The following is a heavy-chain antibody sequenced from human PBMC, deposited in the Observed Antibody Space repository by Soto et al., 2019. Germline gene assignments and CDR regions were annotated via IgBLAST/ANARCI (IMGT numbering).Heavy chain of an antibody. J-gene: IGHJ4*02. CDR2: IYYSGST. CDR3: ARLPDCSSTSCSFDY. D-gene: IGHD2-2*01. Sequence: SETLSLTCTVSGGSISSYYWSWIRQPPGKGLEWIGHIYYSGSTNYNPSHKGRVTISVDTHKNKFSLKLSSVTAADAAVYYCARLPDCSSTSCSFDYWGQGTLVTVSS. CDR1: GGSISSYY. V-gene: IGHV4-59*08.